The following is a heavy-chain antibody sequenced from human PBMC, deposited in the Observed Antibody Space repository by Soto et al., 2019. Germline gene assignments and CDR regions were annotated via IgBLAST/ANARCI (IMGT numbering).Heavy chain of an antibody. CDR1: GFTFDDYA. Sequence: GGSLRLSCAASGFTFDDYAMHWVRQAPGKGLEWVSGISWNSGSIGYADSVKGRFTISRDNAKNSLYLQMNGLRAEDTALYYCAKDSGVAQQQTIYGMDVWGQGTTVTVSS. CDR2: ISWNSGSI. D-gene: IGHD6-13*01. CDR3: AKDSGVAQQQTIYGMDV. V-gene: IGHV3-9*01. J-gene: IGHJ6*02.